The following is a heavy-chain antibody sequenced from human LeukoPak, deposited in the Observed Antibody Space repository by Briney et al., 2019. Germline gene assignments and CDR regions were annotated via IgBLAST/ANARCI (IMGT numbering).Heavy chain of an antibody. Sequence: PSQTLSLTCTVSDGSIGSSTFYWGWIRQPPGKGLEWIGSIYYTGTTYFNPSLKSRVTISVDTSRNQFSLKLSSVTAADTAVYYCARAMTSNWSAFDIWGQGTTVTVSS. J-gene: IGHJ3*02. CDR1: DGSIGSSTFY. V-gene: IGHV4-39*07. D-gene: IGHD6-13*01. CDR3: ARAMTSNWSAFDI. CDR2: IYYTGTT.